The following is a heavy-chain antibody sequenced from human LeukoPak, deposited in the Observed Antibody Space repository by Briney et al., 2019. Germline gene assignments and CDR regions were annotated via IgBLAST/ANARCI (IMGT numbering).Heavy chain of an antibody. CDR3: ARSLMVRGVITPKYGMDV. Sequence: GRSLRLSCAASGFTFSSYGMHWVRQAPGKGLEWVAVISYDGSNKYYADSVKGRFTISRDNSKNTLYLQMNSLRAEDTAVYYCARSLMVRGVITPKYGMDVWGQGTTVTVSS. J-gene: IGHJ6*02. D-gene: IGHD3-10*01. V-gene: IGHV3-30*03. CDR1: GFTFSSYG. CDR2: ISYDGSNK.